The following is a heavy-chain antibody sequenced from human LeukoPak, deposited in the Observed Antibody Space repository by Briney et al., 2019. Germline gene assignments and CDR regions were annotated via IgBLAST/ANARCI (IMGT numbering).Heavy chain of an antibody. CDR2: INDRGRA. CDR1: GGSFSNYY. D-gene: IGHD1-7*01. V-gene: IGHV4-34*01. J-gene: IGHJ6*03. Sequence: SETLSLTCAVYGGSFSNYYWNWIRQTPGKGLEWLGEINDRGRANYNPSLMSRVTVSVDTSKNQFSLRLTSVTATDTAIYYCARRWNYGRNYYIDVWRRGATVSVSS. CDR3: ARRWNYGRNYYIDV.